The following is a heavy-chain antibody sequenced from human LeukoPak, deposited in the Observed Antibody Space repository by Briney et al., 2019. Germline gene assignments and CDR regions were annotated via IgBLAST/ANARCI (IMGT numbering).Heavy chain of an antibody. J-gene: IGHJ4*02. D-gene: IGHD6-6*01. CDR2: INPNSGGT. CDR1: GYTFTGYY. Sequence: ASVKVSCKASGYTFTGYYMHWVRQAPGQGLEWMGWINPNSGGTNYAQKFQGRVTMTRDTSISTAYMELSRLRSDDTAVYYCARSVYSSSSLDYWGQGTLVTVPS. V-gene: IGHV1-2*02. CDR3: ARSVYSSSSLDY.